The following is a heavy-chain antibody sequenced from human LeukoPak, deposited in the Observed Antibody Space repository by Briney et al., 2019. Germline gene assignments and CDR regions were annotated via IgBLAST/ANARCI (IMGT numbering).Heavy chain of an antibody. D-gene: IGHD3-10*01. V-gene: IGHV4-34*01. Sequence: PSETLSLTCAVYGGSFSGYYWSWIRQPPGKGLEWIGEINHSGSTNYNPSLKSRVTISVDTSKNQFSLKLSSVTAADTAVYYCARGLIITMVRGVIGDYYGMDVWGQVTTVTVS. J-gene: IGHJ6*02. CDR1: GGSFSGYY. CDR2: INHSGST. CDR3: ARGLIITMVRGVIGDYYGMDV.